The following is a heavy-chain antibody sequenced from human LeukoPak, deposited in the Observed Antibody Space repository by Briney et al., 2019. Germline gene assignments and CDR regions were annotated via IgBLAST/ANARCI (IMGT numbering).Heavy chain of an antibody. D-gene: IGHD3-22*01. V-gene: IGHV3-23*01. CDR2: VSGGGGST. CDR3: AKEKNSGYYYHFDY. J-gene: IGHJ4*02. CDR1: GFTLTNYG. Sequence: GGSLRLSCAASGFTLTNYGMSWVRQAPGKGLEWVSAVSGGGGSTYYADSVKGRFTISRDNSKNTVYLQMNSLRAEDTAVYYCAKEKNSGYYYHFDYWGQGTLATVSS.